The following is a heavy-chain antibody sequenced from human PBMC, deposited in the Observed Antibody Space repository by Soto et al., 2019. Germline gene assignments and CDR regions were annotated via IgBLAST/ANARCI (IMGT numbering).Heavy chain of an antibody. CDR1: GYTFTSYY. CDR3: ARDPRGYYFDY. CDR2: INPSGGST. V-gene: IGHV1-46*01. Sequence: ASVKVSCKASGYTFTSYYMHWARQAPGQGLEWMGIINPSGGSTSYAQKFQGRVTMTRDTSTSTVYMELSSLRSEDTAVYYCARDPRGYYFDYWGQGTPVTVSS. J-gene: IGHJ4*02.